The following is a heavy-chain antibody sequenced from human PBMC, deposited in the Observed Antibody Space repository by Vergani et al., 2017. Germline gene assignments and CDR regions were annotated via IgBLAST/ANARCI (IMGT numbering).Heavy chain of an antibody. D-gene: IGHD3-9*01. V-gene: IGHV1-46*03. J-gene: IGHJ4*02. Sequence: QVQVVQSVAEVKKSGASVKVSCKTSGYTFSNYYMHWVRQAPGQGLEWMGIINPSGGHTNYAQKFQGRVTMTRDTSTSTVYMELSSLRSEDTAIDYCARVDYGILTGYRYWGQGTMVTVSA. CDR2: INPSGGHT. CDR1: GYTFSNYY. CDR3: ARVDYGILTGYRY.